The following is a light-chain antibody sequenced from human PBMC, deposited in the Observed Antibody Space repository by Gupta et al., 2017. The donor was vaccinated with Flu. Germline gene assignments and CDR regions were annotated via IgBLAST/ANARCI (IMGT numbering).Light chain of an antibody. Sequence: QSVLTQPPSASGTPGQRVNISCSGSSSNIGSNTVNWYQQLPGTAPKLLIYSNNQRPSGVPDRFSGSKSGTSASLAISGLQSEDEADYYCAAWDDSLKGVFGGGTKLTV. CDR2: SNN. CDR3: AAWDDSLKGV. V-gene: IGLV1-44*01. J-gene: IGLJ3*02. CDR1: SSNIGSNT.